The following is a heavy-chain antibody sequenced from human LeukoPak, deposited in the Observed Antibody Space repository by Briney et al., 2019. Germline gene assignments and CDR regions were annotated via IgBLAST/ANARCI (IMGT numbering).Heavy chain of an antibody. D-gene: IGHD1-1*01. J-gene: IGHJ4*02. Sequence: PSECLSLTCAVSGYSVSSGYYWGWTRQPPGEGMGWIGTIYHSGRTYYNPSVKIRVAISVNPSKIQFCLMLGSVTAAYSAVYYCAREVQRAQFDYWGQGTLVTVSS. CDR3: AREVQRAQFDY. V-gene: IGHV4-38-2*01. CDR2: IYHSGRT. CDR1: GYSVSSGYY.